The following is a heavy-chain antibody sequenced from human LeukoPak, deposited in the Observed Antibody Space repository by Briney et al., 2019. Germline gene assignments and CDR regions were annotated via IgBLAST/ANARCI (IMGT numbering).Heavy chain of an antibody. J-gene: IGHJ5*02. CDR2: IYYSGHT. D-gene: IGHD2-2*01. Sequence: SETLSLTCTVSGGSISTYYWTWIRQPPGKGLEWIGYIYYSGHTNYNPSLKSRVTISVDTSKNQFSLKLSSVTAADTAVYYCTRRPAQGWFDPWGQGTLVTVSS. V-gene: IGHV4-59*01. CDR3: TRRPAQGWFDP. CDR1: GGSISTYY.